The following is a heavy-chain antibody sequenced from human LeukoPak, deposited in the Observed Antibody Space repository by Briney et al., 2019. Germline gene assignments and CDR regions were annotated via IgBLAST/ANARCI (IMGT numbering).Heavy chain of an antibody. V-gene: IGHV4-59*01. Sequence: SETLSLTCTASGGSISSYYWSWIRQPPGKGLEWIGYIYYSGSTNYNPSLKSRVTISVDTSKNQFSLKLRSVTAADTAVYFCAREASRAGTYYFDYWGQGTLLTVSS. CDR2: IYYSGST. J-gene: IGHJ4*02. D-gene: IGHD3-10*01. CDR1: GGSISSYY. CDR3: AREASRAGTYYFDY.